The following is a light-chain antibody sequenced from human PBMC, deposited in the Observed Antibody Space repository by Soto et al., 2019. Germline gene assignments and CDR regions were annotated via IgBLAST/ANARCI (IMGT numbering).Light chain of an antibody. CDR1: QSVSSY. CDR3: QQHSHYPPWT. V-gene: IGKV3-11*01. CDR2: DAS. Sequence: EIVLTQSPATLSLSPGERATLSCRASQSVSSYLAWYQQKPGQAPRLLIYDASNRATGIPARFSGSGSGTDFTFTISSLDPEDFAVYYYQQHSHYPPWTFGQGTKVEIK. J-gene: IGKJ1*01.